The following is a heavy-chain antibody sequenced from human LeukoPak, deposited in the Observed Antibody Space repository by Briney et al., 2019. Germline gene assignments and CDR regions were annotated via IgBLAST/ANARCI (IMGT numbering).Heavy chain of an antibody. V-gene: IGHV1-24*01. CDR3: ALRSGVVVPAFRDENDAFDI. Sequence: ASVKVSCKVSGYTLTELSMHWVRQAPGKGLEWMGGFDPEDGETIYAQKFQGRVTITADESTSTAYMELSSLRSEDTAVYYCALRSGVVVPAFRDENDAFDIWGQGTMVTVSS. CDR2: FDPEDGET. CDR1: GYTLTELS. D-gene: IGHD2-2*01. J-gene: IGHJ3*02.